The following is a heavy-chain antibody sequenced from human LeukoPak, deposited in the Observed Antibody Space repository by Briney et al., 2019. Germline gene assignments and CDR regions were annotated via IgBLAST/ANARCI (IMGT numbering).Heavy chain of an antibody. J-gene: IGHJ6*03. V-gene: IGHV3-20*04. CDR2: INWNGGST. CDR3: ARIGYSYGYGLDYYYYMDV. CDR1: GLTFSTSG. D-gene: IGHD5-18*01. Sequence: GGSLRLSCTTSGLTFSTSGFNWVRQAPGKGLEWVSGINWNGGSTGYADSVKGRFTISRDNAKNSLYLQMNSLRAEDTALYYCARIGYSYGYGLDYYYYMDVWGKGTTVTVSS.